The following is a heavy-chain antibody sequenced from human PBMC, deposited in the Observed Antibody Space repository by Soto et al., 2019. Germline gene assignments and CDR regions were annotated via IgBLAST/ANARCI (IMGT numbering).Heavy chain of an antibody. CDR3: ARDSPGGGYYYGMDV. V-gene: IGHV1-69*01. CDR1: GGSFSSYA. CDR2: IVPVLGTS. Sequence: QGQLEQSWAEVRKPGSSVKVSCKASGGSFSSYAISWVRQAPGQGLEWMGGIVPVLGTSHSAQKFQGRVTFSTDDSTTTAYMELSSLRSEDTAVYYCARDSPGGGYYYGMDVWGQGTTVTVSS. D-gene: IGHD3-16*01. J-gene: IGHJ6*02.